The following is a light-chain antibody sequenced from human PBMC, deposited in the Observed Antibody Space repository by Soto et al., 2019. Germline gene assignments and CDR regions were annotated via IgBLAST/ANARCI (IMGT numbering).Light chain of an antibody. CDR3: QQYNSYWWT. V-gene: IGKV1-5*03. CDR2: KAS. J-gene: IGKJ1*01. CDR1: QSISSW. Sequence: DIQMTQSPSTLSASVGDRVTITCRACQSISSWLAWYQKKPGKAPKVLIYKASSLESGVPSRFSGSGSGTEFTLTISSLQPDDFATYYCQQYNSYWWTFGQGTKVEIK.